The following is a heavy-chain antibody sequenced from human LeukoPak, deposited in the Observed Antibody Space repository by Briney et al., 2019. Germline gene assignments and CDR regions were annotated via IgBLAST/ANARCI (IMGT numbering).Heavy chain of an antibody. CDR1: GFTFGSYA. V-gene: IGHV3-23*01. CDR3: AKRASGGYYYSDY. D-gene: IGHD3-10*01. CDR2: ISGSGGSA. J-gene: IGHJ4*02. Sequence: PGGSLRLSCAGSGFTFGSYAMSWVRQAPGKGLEWVSVISGSGGSAYYADSVKGRFTISRDNSKNTLYLQMNSLRAEDTAVYYCAKRASGGYYYSDYWGQGTLVTVSS.